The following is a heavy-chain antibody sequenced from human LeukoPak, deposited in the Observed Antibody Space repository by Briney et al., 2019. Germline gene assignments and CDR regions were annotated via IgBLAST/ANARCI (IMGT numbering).Heavy chain of an antibody. J-gene: IGHJ6*02. D-gene: IGHD1-26*01. V-gene: IGHV3-53*01. CDR2: IYNGGGT. Sequence: PGGSLRLSCAASGFTVSSNYMSWVRQAPGKGLEWVSVIYNGGGTYYADSVKGRFTISSDNSKNTLYLQMNSLRAEDTAVYYCVRASGSYFGPGYYFYYGMDVWGQGTTVTVSS. CDR3: VRASGSYFGPGYYFYYGMDV. CDR1: GFTVSSNY.